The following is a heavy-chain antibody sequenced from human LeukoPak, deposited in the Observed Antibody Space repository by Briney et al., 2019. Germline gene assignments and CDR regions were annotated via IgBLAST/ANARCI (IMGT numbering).Heavy chain of an antibody. J-gene: IGHJ6*02. V-gene: IGHV4-61*01. Sequence: SETLSLTCTVSGGSVSSGSYYWSWIRQPPGKGLEWIGYFYYSGSTNYNPSLKSRVTISVDTSKNQFSLKLSSVAAADTAVYYCARDRVVVVPAAIRDYYYYGMDVWGQGTTVTVSS. CDR1: GGSVSSGSYY. CDR2: FYYSGST. CDR3: ARDRVVVVPAAIRDYYYYGMDV. D-gene: IGHD2-2*02.